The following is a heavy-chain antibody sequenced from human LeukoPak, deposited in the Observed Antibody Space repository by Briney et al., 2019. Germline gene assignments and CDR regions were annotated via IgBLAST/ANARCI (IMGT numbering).Heavy chain of an antibody. D-gene: IGHD5-24*01. CDR3: AREDRDGYNSRGNWFAP. V-gene: IGHV4-59*01. J-gene: IGHJ5*02. Sequence: SETLSLTCTVSGGSISSYYWTWIRQPPGKGLEWIGYIYYTGSANYNPSLKGRVAISVDTSKDQFSLNLSAVTAADTAFYYCAREDRDGYNSRGNWFAPWGQGTLVTVSS. CDR2: IYYTGSA. CDR1: GGSISSYY.